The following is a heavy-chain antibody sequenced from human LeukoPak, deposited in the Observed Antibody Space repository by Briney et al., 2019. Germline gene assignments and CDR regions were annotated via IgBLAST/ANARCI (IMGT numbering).Heavy chain of an antibody. CDR2: ISGSGGST. V-gene: IGHV3-23*01. CDR3: ARDLLSLPHKYFDS. Sequence: GGSLRLSCAASGFTFSSYAMSWVRQAPGKGLEWVSAISGSGGSTYYADSVKGRFTISRDNSKNTLYLQMNSLRAEDTAVYYCARDLLSLPHKYFDSWGQGTLVTVSS. CDR1: GFTFSSYA. D-gene: IGHD3-16*01. J-gene: IGHJ4*02.